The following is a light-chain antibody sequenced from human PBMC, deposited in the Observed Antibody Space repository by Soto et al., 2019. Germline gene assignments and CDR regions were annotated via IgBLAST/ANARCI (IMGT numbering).Light chain of an antibody. CDR1: QSRGSNF. V-gene: IGKV3-20*01. J-gene: IGKJ5*01. CDR2: ASS. CDR3: QLYGISPH. Sequence: IVLTQSPGTLSLSPGGRATLSCKTSQSRGSNFLAWYQHKPGRAPRFLIYASSNRATGIPDRFSGTASGTDFTLTINRLEPEDFAVDYCQLYGISPHFGQGTRLEIK.